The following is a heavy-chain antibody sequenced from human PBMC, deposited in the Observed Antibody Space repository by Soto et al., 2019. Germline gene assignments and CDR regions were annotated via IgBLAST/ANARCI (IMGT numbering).Heavy chain of an antibody. CDR2: INHSGST. D-gene: IGHD1-26*01. CDR1: GGSFSGYY. Sequence: SETLSLTCAVYGGSFSGYYWSWIRQPPGKGLEWIGEINHSGSTNYNPSLKSRVTISVDTSKNQFSLKLSSVTAADTAVYYCARLGAACPGSPPNYYYYYGMDVWGQGTTVTVSS. V-gene: IGHV4-34*01. CDR3: ARLGAACPGSPPNYYYYYGMDV. J-gene: IGHJ6*02.